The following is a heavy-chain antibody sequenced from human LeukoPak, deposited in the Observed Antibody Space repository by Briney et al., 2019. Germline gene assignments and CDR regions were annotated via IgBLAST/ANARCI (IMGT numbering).Heavy chain of an antibody. CDR2: IIPILGIA. J-gene: IGHJ4*02. CDR1: GYTFTDYY. D-gene: IGHD5-18*01. V-gene: IGHV1-69*02. CDR3: ARGLTIGGYSYGFDY. Sequence: GASLTVSYKGSGYTFTDYYMHWVRQAPGKGGEWMGRIIPILGIANYAQKFQSTVTISAYKSTSTAYMELSSLRSEDTAVYYCARGLTIGGYSYGFDYCGQGTLVTVSS.